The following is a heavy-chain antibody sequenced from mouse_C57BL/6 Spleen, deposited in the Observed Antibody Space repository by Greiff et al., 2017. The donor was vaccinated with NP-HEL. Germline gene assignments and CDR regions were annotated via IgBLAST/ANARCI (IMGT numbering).Heavy chain of an antibody. D-gene: IGHD1-1*01. CDR2: IDPENGDT. J-gene: IGHJ3*01. Sequence: DVKLQESGAELVRPGASVKLSCTASGFNIKDDYMHWVKQRPEQGLEWIGWIDPENGDTEYASKFQGKATITADTSSNTAYLQLSSLTSEDTAVYYCTVITTVVAPGAYWGQGTLVTVSA. CDR3: TVITTVVAPGAY. V-gene: IGHV14-4*01. CDR1: GFNIKDDY.